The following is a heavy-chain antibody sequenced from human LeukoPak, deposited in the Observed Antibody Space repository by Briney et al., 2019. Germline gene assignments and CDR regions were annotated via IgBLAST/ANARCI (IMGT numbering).Heavy chain of an antibody. CDR3: ARDPFLDDFWSGYYGERYYMEV. V-gene: IGHV4-4*07. J-gene: IGHJ6*03. Sequence: SETLSLTCTVSGGSISSYYWSWIRQPARKGLEWMGRLYPSGSTNYNPSLKSRVTISVDKSKNQFSLKLSSVTAADTAVYYCARDPFLDDFWSGYYGERYYMEVWGKGTTVTVS. CDR1: GGSISSYY. D-gene: IGHD3-3*01. CDR2: LYPSGST.